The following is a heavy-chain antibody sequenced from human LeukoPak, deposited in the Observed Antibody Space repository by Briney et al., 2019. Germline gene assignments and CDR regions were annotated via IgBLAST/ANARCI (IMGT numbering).Heavy chain of an antibody. J-gene: IGHJ4*02. D-gene: IGHD5-24*01. V-gene: IGHV4-59*01. Sequence: SETLSLTCTVSGGSISSYYWSWIRQPPGKGLEWLGYIYYSGSTNYNPSLKSRVTISVDTSKNQFSLKLSSVTAADTAVYYCARVRGQMATTYFDYWGQGTLVTVSS. CDR2: IYYSGST. CDR1: GGSISSYY. CDR3: ARVRGQMATTYFDY.